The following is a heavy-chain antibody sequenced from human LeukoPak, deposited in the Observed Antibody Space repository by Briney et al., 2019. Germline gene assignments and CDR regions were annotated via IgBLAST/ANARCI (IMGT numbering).Heavy chain of an antibody. D-gene: IGHD6-13*01. CDR1: GFTFSSYS. CDR2: ISSSSSYI. Sequence: GSLRLSCAASGFTFSSYSMNWVRQAPGKGLEWVSSISSSSSYIYYADSVKGRFTTSRDNAKNSLYLQVNSLRAEDTAVYYCARNGYYSSSWPVGTFDPWGQGTLVTVSS. V-gene: IGHV3-21*01. CDR3: ARNGYYSSSWPVGTFDP. J-gene: IGHJ5*02.